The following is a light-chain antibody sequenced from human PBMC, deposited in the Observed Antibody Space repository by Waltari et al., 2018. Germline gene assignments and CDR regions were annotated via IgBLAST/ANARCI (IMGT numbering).Light chain of an antibody. CDR2: EGT. Sequence: QSALTQPASVSGSPGQSIPISCAGTLSAIAPYNCVSWYQQPPGKAPKLIIYEGTKRPSGVSGRFSGSTSGDTASLTISGLLAEDEADYYCCSCTYSSTFVFGGGTKLSVL. CDR1: LSAIAPYNC. V-gene: IGLV2-23*03. CDR3: CSCTYSSTFV. J-gene: IGLJ2*01.